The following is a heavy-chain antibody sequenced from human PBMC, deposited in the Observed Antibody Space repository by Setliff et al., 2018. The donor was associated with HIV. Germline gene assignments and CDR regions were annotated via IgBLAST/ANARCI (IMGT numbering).Heavy chain of an antibody. CDR2: IYYSGSN. J-gene: IGHJ6*03. V-gene: IGHV4-59*12. CDR1: GGSISSYY. CDR3: ARVSSTYWYSIFRNYYYHMDV. Sequence: SETLSLTCTVPGGSISSYYWSWIRQPPGKGLEWIGYIYYSGSNNYNPSLKSRVTISVDTSKNQFSLKLSSVTAADTAVYYCARVSSTYWYSIFRNYYYHMDVWGKGTTVTVSS. D-gene: IGHD2-8*02.